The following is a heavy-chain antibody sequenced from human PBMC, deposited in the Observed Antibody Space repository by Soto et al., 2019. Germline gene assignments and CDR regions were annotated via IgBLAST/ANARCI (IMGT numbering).Heavy chain of an antibody. Sequence: QVQLVQSGAEVKKPGASVKVSCKASGYSFTSYGISWVRQAPGQGLEWLGWITSYNGNTKYAQKFQGRVTMTTDKSTSTAYMELRSLRSDDKAVYYCGRGSYLEWLPRDYWGQGTLVTVSS. V-gene: IGHV1-18*01. CDR1: GYSFTSYG. J-gene: IGHJ4*02. D-gene: IGHD3-3*02. CDR3: GRGSYLEWLPRDY. CDR2: ITSYNGNT.